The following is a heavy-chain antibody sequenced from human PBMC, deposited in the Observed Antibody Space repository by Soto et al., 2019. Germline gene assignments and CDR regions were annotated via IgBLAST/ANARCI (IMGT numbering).Heavy chain of an antibody. J-gene: IGHJ4*02. D-gene: IGHD3-3*02. V-gene: IGHV4-39*01. Sequence: SETLSLTCTVSGGSISGSDYYWGWFRQPPGKGLEWIGSIYESGSTYYNPSLKTRVTISVDTSKNQFSLNLYSVTAADTAVFFCATVRDSILGAPRGYFDYWGQGTQVTVSS. CDR1: GGSISGSDYY. CDR3: ATVRDSILGAPRGYFDY. CDR2: IYESGST.